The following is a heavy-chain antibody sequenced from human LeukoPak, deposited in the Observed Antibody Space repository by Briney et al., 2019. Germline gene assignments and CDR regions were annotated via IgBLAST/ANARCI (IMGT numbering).Heavy chain of an antibody. D-gene: IGHD3-9*01. V-gene: IGHV3-53*01. J-gene: IGHJ4*02. CDR2: IYSGGST. CDR3: ARDNYDILTGYDDY. CDR1: GFTVSSNY. Sequence: PGGSLRLSCAASGFTVSSNYMSWVRQAPGRGREWVSVIYSGGSTYYPDSVKGRFTISRDNSKNTLYLQMNSLRAEDTAVYYCARDNYDILTGYDDYWGQGTLVTVSS.